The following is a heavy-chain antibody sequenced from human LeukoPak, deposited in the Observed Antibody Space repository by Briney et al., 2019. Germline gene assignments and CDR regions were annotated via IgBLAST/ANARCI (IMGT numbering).Heavy chain of an antibody. Sequence: ASVKVSCKASGYTFTGYYMHWVRQAPGQGLEWMGIINPSGGSTSYAQRFQGRVTMTRDTSTSTVYMELSSLRSEDTAVYYCARDLYYDFWSGYYRGRPAYYYYGMDVWGQGTTVTVSS. CDR3: ARDLYYDFWSGYYRGRPAYYYYGMDV. J-gene: IGHJ6*02. V-gene: IGHV1-46*01. CDR1: GYTFTGYY. D-gene: IGHD3-3*01. CDR2: INPSGGST.